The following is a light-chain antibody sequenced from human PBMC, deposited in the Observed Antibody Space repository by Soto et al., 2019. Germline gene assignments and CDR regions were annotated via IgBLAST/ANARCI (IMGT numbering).Light chain of an antibody. V-gene: IGKV3-20*01. J-gene: IGKJ1*01. CDR2: GAS. CDR1: QSVSSSY. Sequence: EIVLTQSPGTLSLSPGGRATPSCRASQSVSSSYLAWYQQKPGQAPRLLIYGASNRATGIPDRFSGSGSGTDFTLTISRLEPEDFAVYYCQQYGSSGTFGQGTKVDIK. CDR3: QQYGSSGT.